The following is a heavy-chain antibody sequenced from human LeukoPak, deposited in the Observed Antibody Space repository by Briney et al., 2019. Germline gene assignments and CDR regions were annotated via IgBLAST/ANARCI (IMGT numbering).Heavy chain of an antibody. Sequence: ASVKVSCKASGYAFNIYDIKWVRQDTGHGLEWMGWMNPDSCNTGFAQKFQGRVTMTRNTSITTAYMELSSLRFEHTAVYYCAVHLPGDYLDRWGQGTLVTVSS. CDR1: GYAFNIYD. V-gene: IGHV1-8*01. J-gene: IGHJ4*02. CDR2: MNPDSCNT. CDR3: AVHLPGDYLDR.